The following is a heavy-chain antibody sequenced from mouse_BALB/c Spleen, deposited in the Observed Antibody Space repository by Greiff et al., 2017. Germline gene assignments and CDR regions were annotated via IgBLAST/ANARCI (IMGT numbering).Heavy chain of an antibody. CDR2: IYPGDGST. V-gene: IGHV1S56*01. Sequence: QVQLQQSGPELVKPGASVKMSCKASGYTFTSYYIHWVKQRPGQGLEWIGWIYPGDGSTKYNEKFKGKTTLTADKSSSTAYMLLSSLTSEDSAIYFCARGYYGPSPDYWGQGTTLTVSS. CDR1: GYTFTSYY. J-gene: IGHJ2*01. D-gene: IGHD1-2*01. CDR3: ARGYYGPSPDY.